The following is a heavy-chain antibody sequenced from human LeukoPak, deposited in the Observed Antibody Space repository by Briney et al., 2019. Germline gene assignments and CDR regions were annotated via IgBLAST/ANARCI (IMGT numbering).Heavy chain of an antibody. D-gene: IGHD3-22*01. CDR1: GGSISGSISSYY. CDR2: IYYSGST. V-gene: IGHV4-61*05. Sequence: SETLSLTCTVSGGSISGSISSYYWNWIRQPPGKGLEWIGYIYYSGSTNYNPSLKSRVTISVDTSKNQFSLKLSSVTAADTAVYYCARAIAGYYDSSGYRGYYMDVWGKGTTVTVPS. CDR3: ARAIAGYYDSSGYRGYYMDV. J-gene: IGHJ6*03.